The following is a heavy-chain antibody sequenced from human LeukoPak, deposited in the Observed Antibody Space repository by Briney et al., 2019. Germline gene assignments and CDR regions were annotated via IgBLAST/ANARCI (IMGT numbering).Heavy chain of an antibody. CDR2: ISSSSSYI. J-gene: IGHJ4*02. CDR3: ARDIARGRSSSRSSSGSSFDY. D-gene: IGHD6-6*01. CDR1: GFSFSSYG. Sequence: GGSLSLSCAVSGFSFSSYGISWVRQAPGKGLEWVSSISSSSSYIYYADSVKGRFTISRDNAKNSLYLQMNSLRAEDTAVYYCARDIARGRSSSRSSSGSSFDYWGQGTLVTVSS. V-gene: IGHV3-21*01.